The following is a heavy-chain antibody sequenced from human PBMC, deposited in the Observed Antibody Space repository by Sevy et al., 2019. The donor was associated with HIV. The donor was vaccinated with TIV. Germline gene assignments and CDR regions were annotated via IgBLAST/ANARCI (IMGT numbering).Heavy chain of an antibody. Sequence: WETLSLTCTVSGGSITSLYWNWIRQPPGKGLEWMAYCYYNGHINDNPSLKSRVTLSLDTYNNQFSLRLSSVTAADTAMYYCAGENAWGRGYSWGQGTLVTVSS. CDR1: GGSITSLY. CDR3: AGENAWGRGYS. V-gene: IGHV4-59*08. J-gene: IGHJ4*02. D-gene: IGHD1-26*01. CDR2: CYYNGHI.